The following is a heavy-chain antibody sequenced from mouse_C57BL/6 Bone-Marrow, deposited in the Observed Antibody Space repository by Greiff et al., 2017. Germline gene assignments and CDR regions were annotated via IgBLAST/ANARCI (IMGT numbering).Heavy chain of an antibody. V-gene: IGHV1-85*01. J-gene: IGHJ4*01. D-gene: IGHD1-1*01. CDR1: GYTFTSYD. Sequence: QVQLQQSGPELVKPGASVKLSCKASGYTFTSYDINWVKQRPGQGLEWIGWIYPRDGSTKYNEKFKGKATLTVDTSSSTAYMELHSLTSEYSAVYFCAGHGSSYPSYAMDYWGQGTSVTVSS. CDR2: IYPRDGST. CDR3: AGHGSSYPSYAMDY.